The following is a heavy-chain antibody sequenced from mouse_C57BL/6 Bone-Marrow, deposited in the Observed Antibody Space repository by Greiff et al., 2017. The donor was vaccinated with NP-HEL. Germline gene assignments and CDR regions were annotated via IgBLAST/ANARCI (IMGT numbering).Heavy chain of an antibody. CDR2: ISDGGSYT. Sequence: EVKVVESGGGLVKPGGSLKLSCAASGFTFSSYAMSWVRQTPEKRLEWVATISDGGSYTYYPDNVKGRFTISRDNAKNNLYLQMSHLKSEDTAMYYCAREGTTVDAMDYWGQGTSVTVSS. CDR1: GFTFSSYA. J-gene: IGHJ4*01. D-gene: IGHD1-1*01. V-gene: IGHV5-4*01. CDR3: AREGTTVDAMDY.